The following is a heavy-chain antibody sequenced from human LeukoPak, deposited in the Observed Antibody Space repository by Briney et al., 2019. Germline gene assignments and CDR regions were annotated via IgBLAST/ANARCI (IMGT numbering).Heavy chain of an antibody. CDR2: IYYTGTT. J-gene: IGHJ4*02. CDR3: ARVKYYDILTGSYYFDY. CDR1: GGSISSYY. Sequence: SETLSLTCTVSGGSISSYYWSWIRQPPGKGLEWIGYIYYTGTTNYNPSLKSRVTISVDTSKNQFSLKLSSVTAADTAVYYCARVKYYDILTGSYYFDYWGQGTLVTVSS. D-gene: IGHD3-9*01. V-gene: IGHV4-59*08.